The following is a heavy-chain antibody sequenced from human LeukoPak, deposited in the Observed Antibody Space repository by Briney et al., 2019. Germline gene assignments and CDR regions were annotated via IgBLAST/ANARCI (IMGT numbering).Heavy chain of an antibody. D-gene: IGHD4-17*01. CDR3: ARTLGGDYGDFPATFDY. J-gene: IGHJ4*02. CDR2: IYHSGST. V-gene: IGHV4-4*02. CDR1: GGSISSSNW. Sequence: PSGTLSLTCAVSGGSISSSNWWSWVRQPPGKGLERIGEIYHSGSTYYNPSLKSRVTISVDRSKNQFSLKLSSVTAADTAVYYCARTLGGDYGDFPATFDYWGQGTLVTVSS.